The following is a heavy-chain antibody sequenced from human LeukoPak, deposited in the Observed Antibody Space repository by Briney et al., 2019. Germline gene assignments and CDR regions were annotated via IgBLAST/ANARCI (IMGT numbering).Heavy chain of an antibody. D-gene: IGHD1-1*01. CDR2: DSMAT. V-gene: IGHV4-30-2*04. J-gene: IGHJ3*02. Sequence: DSMATFYNPSLKSRVTMSVDTSKNQFSLRLTSVTAADTALYFCANRVLRSGTGAFDIWGLGTVVVVSS. CDR3: ANRVLRSGTGAFDI.